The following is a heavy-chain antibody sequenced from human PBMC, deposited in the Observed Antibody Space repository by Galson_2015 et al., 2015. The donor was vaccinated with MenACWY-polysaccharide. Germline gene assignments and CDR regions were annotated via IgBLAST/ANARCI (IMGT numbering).Heavy chain of an antibody. Sequence: ETLSLTCIVSGGSISSNYWSWIRPPAGTGLEWIGRIYTTGSTNYNPSLKSRVTMSVDTSKNQFSLKLSSVTAADTAVCYCARDSSDFWSGHFDYWGQGTLATVSS. CDR3: ARDSSDFWSGHFDY. CDR1: GGSISSNY. CDR2: IYTTGST. J-gene: IGHJ4*02. V-gene: IGHV4-4*07. D-gene: IGHD3-3*01.